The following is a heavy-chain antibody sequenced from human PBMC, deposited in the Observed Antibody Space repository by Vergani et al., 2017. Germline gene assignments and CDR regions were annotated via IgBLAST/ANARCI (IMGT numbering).Heavy chain of an antibody. D-gene: IGHD3-22*01. V-gene: IGHV4-61*02. CDR3: ARGSCLGCSCYKPLFDY. CDR1: GGSINSHNYY. CDR2: IHTSGST. Sequence: QVQLQESGPGLVKPSQTLSLTCTVSGGSINSHNYYWSWIRQPAGKGLEWIGRIHTSGSTNYNPPLKSRVTMSEDTSKNQFSLNLTSVTAADTAVYFCARGSCLGCSCYKPLFDYWGQGILVTVSS. J-gene: IGHJ4*02.